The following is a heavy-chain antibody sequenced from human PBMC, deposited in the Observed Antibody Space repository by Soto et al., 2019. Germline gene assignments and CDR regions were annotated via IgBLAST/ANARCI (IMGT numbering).Heavy chain of an antibody. D-gene: IGHD2-15*01. V-gene: IGHV3-74*01. Sequence: PGGSLRLSCAASGFTFSSYWMHWVRQAPGKGLVWVSRINSDGSSTSYADSVKGRFTISRDNAKNTLYLQMNSLRAEDTAVYYCASSRLTRGNRVNWFDPWGQGTLVTVSS. CDR1: GFTFSSYW. CDR2: INSDGSST. CDR3: ASSRLTRGNRVNWFDP. J-gene: IGHJ5*02.